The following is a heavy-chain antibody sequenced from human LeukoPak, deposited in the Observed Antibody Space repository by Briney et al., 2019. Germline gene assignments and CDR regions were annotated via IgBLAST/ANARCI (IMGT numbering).Heavy chain of an antibody. CDR2: IYYSGST. D-gene: IGHD1-26*01. CDR1: GGSISSSSYY. J-gene: IGHJ4*02. CDR3: ASRLVGATVDY. Sequence: SESLSLTCTVSGGSISSSSYYWGWIRQPPGKGLEWIGSIYYSGSTYYNPSLKSRVTISVDTSKNQFSLKLSSVTAADTAVYYCASRLVGATVDYWGQGTLVTVSS. V-gene: IGHV4-39*01.